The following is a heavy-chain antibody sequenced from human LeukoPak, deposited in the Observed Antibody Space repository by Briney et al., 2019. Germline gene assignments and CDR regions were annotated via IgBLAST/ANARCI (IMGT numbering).Heavy chain of an antibody. CDR2: IIPILGIA. J-gene: IGHJ4*02. D-gene: IGHD4-17*01. CDR1: GGTFSSYA. Sequence: ASVKVSCKASGGTFSSYAISWVRQAPGQGLEWMGRIIPILGIANYAQKFQGRVTITADKSTSTAYMELSSLRSEDTAVYYCARDSEDIAIYGDYVRHLDYWGQGTPVTVSS. V-gene: IGHV1-69*04. CDR3: ARDSEDIAIYGDYVRHLDY.